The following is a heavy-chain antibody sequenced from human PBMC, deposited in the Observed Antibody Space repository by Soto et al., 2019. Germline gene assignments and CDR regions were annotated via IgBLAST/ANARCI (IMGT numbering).Heavy chain of an antibody. CDR1: GGSISSSSYY. CDR3: ARRWITMVRGVIMSPNGHDYYYGMDV. CDR2: IYYSGST. J-gene: IGHJ6*02. Sequence: SETLSLTCTVSGGSISSSSYYWGWIRQPPGKGLEWIGSIYYSGSTYYNPSLKSRVTISVDTSKNQFSLKLSSVTAADTAVYYCARRWITMVRGVIMSPNGHDYYYGMDVWGQGTTVTVSS. D-gene: IGHD3-10*01. V-gene: IGHV4-39*01.